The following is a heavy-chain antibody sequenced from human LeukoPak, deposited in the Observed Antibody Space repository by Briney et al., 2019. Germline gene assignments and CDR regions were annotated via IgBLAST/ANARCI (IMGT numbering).Heavy chain of an antibody. CDR2: IIPIFGTA. D-gene: IGHD5-18*01. CDR3: ARATAMVSGIFDY. Sequence: SVKVSCKASGGTFSSYTISWVRQAPGQGLEWMGGIIPIFGTANYAQKFQGRVTITTDESTSTAYMELSSLRSEDTAVYYCARATAMVSGIFDYWGQGTLVTVSS. CDR1: GGTFSSYT. V-gene: IGHV1-69*05. J-gene: IGHJ4*02.